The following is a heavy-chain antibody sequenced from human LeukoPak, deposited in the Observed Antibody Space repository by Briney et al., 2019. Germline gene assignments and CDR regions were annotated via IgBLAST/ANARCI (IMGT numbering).Heavy chain of an antibody. D-gene: IGHD3-22*01. CDR2: IKQDGSEK. CDR3: TSLPLMIVVAGDAFDI. V-gene: IGHV3-7*01. Sequence: GGSLRLSCAASGFTFSDYSMNWVRQAPGKGLEWVTNIKQDGSEKYYVDSVKGRFTISRDNAKNTLYLQMNSLRAEDTAVYYCTSLPLMIVVAGDAFDIWGQGTMVTVSS. J-gene: IGHJ3*02. CDR1: GFTFSDYS.